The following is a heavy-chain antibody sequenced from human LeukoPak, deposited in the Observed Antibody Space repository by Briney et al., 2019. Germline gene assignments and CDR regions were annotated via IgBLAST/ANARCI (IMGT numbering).Heavy chain of an antibody. J-gene: IGHJ4*02. CDR2: ISYDGSNK. Sequence: GGSLRLSCAASGFTFSSYAMHWVRQAPGKGLEWVAVISYDGSNKYYADSVKGRFTISRDNSKNTLYLQMNSLRAEDTAVYYCAREARTSLDYWGQGTLVTVSS. V-gene: IGHV3-30*04. CDR1: GFTFSSYA. CDR3: AREARTSLDY. D-gene: IGHD3-16*01.